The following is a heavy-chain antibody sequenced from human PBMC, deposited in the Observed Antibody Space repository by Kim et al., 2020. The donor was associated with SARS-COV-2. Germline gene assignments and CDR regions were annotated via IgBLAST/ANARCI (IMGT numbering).Heavy chain of an antibody. CDR1: GGSISGYY. CDR2: IYYSGST. D-gene: IGHD1-26*01. V-gene: IGHV4-59*13. J-gene: IGHJ4*02. Sequence: SETLSLTCTVSGGSISGYYWSWIRQPPGKGLEWIGYIYYSGSTNYNPSLKSRVTISVDTSKNQFSLKLSSVTAADTAVYYCAREFFKVGATDYWGQGTLVTVSS. CDR3: AREFFKVGATDY.